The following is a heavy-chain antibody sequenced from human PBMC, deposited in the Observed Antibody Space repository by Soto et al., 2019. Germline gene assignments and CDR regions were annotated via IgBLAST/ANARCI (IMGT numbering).Heavy chain of an antibody. J-gene: IGHJ4*02. D-gene: IGHD3-22*01. Sequence: GGSLRLSCAASGFTFSDYYMSWIRQAPGKGLEWVSGISSSGGSIYYADSVEGRFTISRDNSMNTLYLQMKSLRAEDTAVYYCARDRFYYGSSGYYYFDYWGQGTLVTSPQ. CDR3: ARDRFYYGSSGYYYFDY. CDR2: ISSSGGSI. V-gene: IGHV3-11*04. CDR1: GFTFSDYY.